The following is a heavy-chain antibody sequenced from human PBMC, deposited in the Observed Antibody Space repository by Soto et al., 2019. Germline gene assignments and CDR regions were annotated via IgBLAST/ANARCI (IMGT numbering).Heavy chain of an antibody. J-gene: IGHJ3*02. CDR2: IYSGGST. V-gene: IGHV3-66*01. CDR3: TRVRPDDAFDI. CDR1: GFTVSSNY. Sequence: EVQLVESGGGLVQPGGSLRLSCAASGFTVSSNYMSWVRQAPGKGLEWVSVIYSGGSTYYADSVKGRFTISRHNSKNTLNLQKNSLKAEYTAVYYWTRVRPDDAFDIWGRRTMVTVSS.